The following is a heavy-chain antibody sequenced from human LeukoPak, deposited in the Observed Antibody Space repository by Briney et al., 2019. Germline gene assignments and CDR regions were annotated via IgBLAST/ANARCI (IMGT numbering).Heavy chain of an antibody. CDR3: AREGPIYSSSWYEEDY. J-gene: IGHJ4*02. Sequence: ASVKVSCKASGYTFTSYAMHWVRQAPGQRLEWMGWINAGNGNTKYSQKFQGRVTITRDTSASTACMELSSLRSEDTAVYYCAREGPIYSSSWYEEDYWGQGTLVTVSS. CDR2: INAGNGNT. D-gene: IGHD6-13*01. V-gene: IGHV1-3*01. CDR1: GYTFTSYA.